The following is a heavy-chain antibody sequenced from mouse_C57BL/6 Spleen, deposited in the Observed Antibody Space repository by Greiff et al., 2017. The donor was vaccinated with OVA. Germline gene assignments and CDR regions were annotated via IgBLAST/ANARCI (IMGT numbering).Heavy chain of an antibody. V-gene: IGHV1-85*01. D-gene: IGHD1-1*01. CDR2: IYPRDGST. J-gene: IGHJ4*01. CDR1: GYTFTSYD. Sequence: VQLQQSGPELVKPGASVKLSCKASGYTFTSYDINWVKQRPGQGLEWIGWIYPRDGSTKYNEKFKGKATLTVDTSSSTAHMELHSLTSEDSAVYFCARTTTVVATEAMDYWGQGTSVTVSS. CDR3: ARTTTVVATEAMDY.